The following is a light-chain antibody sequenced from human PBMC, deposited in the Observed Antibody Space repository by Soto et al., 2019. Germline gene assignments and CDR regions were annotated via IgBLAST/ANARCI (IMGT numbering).Light chain of an antibody. V-gene: IGLV1-40*01. Sequence: QSVLTQPPSVSGAPGQRVTISCTGSSSKIGAGYDVHWYQQLPGTAPKLLIYGNSNRPSGVPDRFSGSKSGTSASLAITGLQVEDEADYYCQSYDSSLSGYVFGSGTKLTVL. CDR1: SSKIGAGYD. CDR2: GNS. CDR3: QSYDSSLSGYV. J-gene: IGLJ1*01.